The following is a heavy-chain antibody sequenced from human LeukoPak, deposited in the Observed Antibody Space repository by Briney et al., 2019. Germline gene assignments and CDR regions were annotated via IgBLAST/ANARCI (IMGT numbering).Heavy chain of an antibody. D-gene: IGHD5-18*01. J-gene: IGHJ4*02. CDR1: GYSFTSYW. Sequence: GESLKISCKAFGYSFTSYWIGWVRQMPGKGLEWMGIIYPGDSDTRYSPSFQGQVTISADKSITTAYLQWSSLKASDTAIYYCARQGYNYGCPDYWGQGTLVTVSS. CDR3: ARQGYNYGCPDY. V-gene: IGHV5-51*01. CDR2: IYPGDSDT.